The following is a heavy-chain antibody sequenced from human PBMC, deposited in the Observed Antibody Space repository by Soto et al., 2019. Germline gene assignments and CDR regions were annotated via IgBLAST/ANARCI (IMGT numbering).Heavy chain of an antibody. Sequence: EVQLLESGGGLVQPGGSLRLSCAASGLTFSSYTMNWVRQAPGKGLEWVSSFSSSGGRTYYAASVKGRCTISRDNSKSTLYLQMNSLRAEDTAVYFCARKGCSGSNCPFYLDFWGQGTLVPVSS. CDR3: ARKGCSGSNCPFYLDF. V-gene: IGHV3-23*01. CDR1: GLTFSSYT. D-gene: IGHD3-3*01. CDR2: FSSSGGRT. J-gene: IGHJ4*02.